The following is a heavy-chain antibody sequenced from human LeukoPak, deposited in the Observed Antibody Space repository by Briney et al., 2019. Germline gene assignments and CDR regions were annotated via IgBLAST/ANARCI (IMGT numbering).Heavy chain of an antibody. D-gene: IGHD1-26*01. J-gene: IGHJ4*02. CDR1: GGSISSGGYY. CDR2: IYYGGST. CDR3: ASLGVGAFDY. V-gene: IGHV4-31*03. Sequence: SETLSLTCTVPGGSISSGGYYWSWIRQHPGKGLEWIGYIYYGGSTYYNPSLKSRVTISVDTSKNQFSLKLSSVTAADTAVYYCASLGVGAFDYWGQGTLVTVSS.